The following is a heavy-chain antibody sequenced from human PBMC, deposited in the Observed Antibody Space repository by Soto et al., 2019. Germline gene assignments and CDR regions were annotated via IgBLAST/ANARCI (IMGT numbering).Heavy chain of an antibody. CDR2: ISSRGSTT. J-gene: IGHJ4*02. CDR3: ARALSGYSHGYDS. Sequence: GSLRLSCAASGFTFSDHYMSWIRQAPGKGLEWVSYISSRGSTTYYADSVKGRFTISRDNANNSLYLQMNTLRAEDTAVYYCARALSGYSHGYDSWGQGILVTVSS. D-gene: IGHD5-18*01. V-gene: IGHV3-11*01. CDR1: GFTFSDHY.